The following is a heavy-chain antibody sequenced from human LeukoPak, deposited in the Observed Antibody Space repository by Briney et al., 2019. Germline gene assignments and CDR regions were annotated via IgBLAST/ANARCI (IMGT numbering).Heavy chain of an antibody. J-gene: IGHJ4*02. V-gene: IGHV3-7*03. CDR1: GFTFSSSW. CDR2: IKPDGSEK. CDR3: ARKSASGNYPLDY. D-gene: IGHD3-10*01. Sequence: GGSLRLSCAASGFTFSSSWMSWVRQAPGKGLEWVANIKPDGSEKYYVDSVKGRFTISRDNAKNTVFLQMSSLRAEDTALYYCARKSASGNYPLDYWGQGTLVTVSS.